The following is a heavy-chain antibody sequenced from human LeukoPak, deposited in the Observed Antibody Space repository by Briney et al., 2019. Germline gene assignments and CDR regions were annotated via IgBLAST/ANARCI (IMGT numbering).Heavy chain of an antibody. J-gene: IGHJ4*02. CDR2: IIPIFGAS. Sequence: SVKVSCKASGGTFRSYVVSWVRLAPGQGLEWMGGIIPIFGASKYAQKFQGRVTITTDESTSTAYMELSSLRSQDTAVYYCSRHAGYNWKDGIDFWGQGTLVTVAS. V-gene: IGHV1-69*05. D-gene: IGHD1-20*01. CDR1: GGTFRSYV. CDR3: SRHAGYNWKDGIDF.